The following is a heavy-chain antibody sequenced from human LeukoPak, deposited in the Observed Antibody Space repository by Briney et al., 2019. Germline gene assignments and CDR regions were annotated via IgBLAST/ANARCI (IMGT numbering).Heavy chain of an antibody. CDR3: SREPRRGGWFDP. CDR2: IYTSGST. CDR1: GGSISSGSYY. J-gene: IGHJ5*02. V-gene: IGHV4-61*02. Sequence: SETLSLTCTVSGGSISSGSYYWSWIRQPAGKGLEWIGRIYTSGSTNYNPSLKSRVTISVDTSKKQFSLKLASLTAADTAVYYCSREPRRGGWFDPWGQGILVIVSS.